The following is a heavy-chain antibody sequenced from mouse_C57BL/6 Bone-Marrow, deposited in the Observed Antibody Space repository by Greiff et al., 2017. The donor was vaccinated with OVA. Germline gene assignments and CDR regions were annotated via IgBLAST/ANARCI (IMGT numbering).Heavy chain of an antibody. J-gene: IGHJ4*01. Sequence: QVQLQQPGAELVMPGASVKLSCKASGYTFTSYWMHWVKQRPGQGLEWIGVIDPSDSFTNYNQKFKGKSTLTVDKSSSTAYMQLSSLTSDDSAVYYCARYDYFYYYAMDYWGQGTSVTVSS. CDR2: IDPSDSFT. CDR3: ARYDYFYYYAMDY. V-gene: IGHV1-69*01. D-gene: IGHD2-4*01. CDR1: GYTFTSYW.